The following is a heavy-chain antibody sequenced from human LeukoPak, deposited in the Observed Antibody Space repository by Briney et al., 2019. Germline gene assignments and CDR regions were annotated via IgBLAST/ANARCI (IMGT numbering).Heavy chain of an antibody. CDR3: ARVEEATTFNP. V-gene: IGHV3-21*01. CDR1: GFTFSSYS. D-gene: IGHD1-1*01. J-gene: IGHJ5*02. Sequence: KTGGSLSLSCAASGFTFSSYSMNWVRQAPGKGLEWVSSISSSSSYIYYADSVKGRFTISRDNAKNSLFLQMNSLRAEDTAVYYCARVEEATTFNPWGQGTLVTVSS. CDR2: ISSSSSYI.